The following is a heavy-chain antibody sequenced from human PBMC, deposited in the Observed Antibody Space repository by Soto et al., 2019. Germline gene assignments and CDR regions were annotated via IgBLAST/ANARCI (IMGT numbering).Heavy chain of an antibody. CDR3: SRVVATTVPRYYYGMDV. Sequence: QVQLVQSGAEVKKPGSSVKVSCKASGGTFSSYAISWVRQAPGQGLEWMGGIIPIFGTANYAQKFQGRVTITADESTSTAYMQLSSLRPEDTAVYYCSRVVATTVPRYYYGMDVWGQGTTVTVSS. J-gene: IGHJ6*02. V-gene: IGHV1-69*01. CDR2: IIPIFGTA. CDR1: GGTFSSYA. D-gene: IGHD4-17*01.